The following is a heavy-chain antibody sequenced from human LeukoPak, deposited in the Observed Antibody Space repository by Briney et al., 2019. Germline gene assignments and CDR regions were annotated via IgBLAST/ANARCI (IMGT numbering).Heavy chain of an antibody. CDR3: ARFRITMVRGAWFDP. CDR2: IYTSGST. V-gene: IGHV4-4*07. CDR1: GGSLSSYY. D-gene: IGHD3-10*01. Sequence: SDTLSLTCTVSGGSLSSYYWSWIRQPAGKGLEWIGRIYTSGSTNYHPSLKSRVTMSVDTSKNQFSLKLSSVAAADTAVYYCARFRITMVRGAWFDPWGQGTLVTVSS. J-gene: IGHJ5*02.